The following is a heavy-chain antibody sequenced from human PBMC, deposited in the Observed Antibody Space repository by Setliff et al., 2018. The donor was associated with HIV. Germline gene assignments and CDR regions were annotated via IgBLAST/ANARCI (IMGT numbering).Heavy chain of an antibody. CDR3: AKNLYTSRWSPLDY. D-gene: IGHD6-13*01. CDR2: IRSDEGDE. J-gene: IGHJ4*02. V-gene: IGHV3-30*02. Sequence: PGGSLRLSCAVSGFAFSTYGMHWVRQAPGKGLEWVAFIRSDEGDEHYADSVKGRFTISRDNSKKTLYLQMNSLRGEDTAVYYCAKNLYTSRWSPLDYWGQGTLVTVSS. CDR1: GFAFSTYG.